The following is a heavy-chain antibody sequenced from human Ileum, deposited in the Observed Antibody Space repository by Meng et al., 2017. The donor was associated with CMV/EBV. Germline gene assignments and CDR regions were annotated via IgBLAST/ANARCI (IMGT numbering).Heavy chain of an antibody. Sequence: GESLKISCAASGFTFNNYWMHWVRQAPGRGLAWLSRIDNDGSDTIYADSVKGRFTVSRDNARNTLYLQMNNLRDEDTAVYYCVRDTPHGRFDPWGQGTLVTVSS. V-gene: IGHV3-74*01. J-gene: IGHJ5*02. CDR1: GFTFNNYW. CDR3: VRDTPHGRFDP. CDR2: IDNDGSDT. D-gene: IGHD2-15*01.